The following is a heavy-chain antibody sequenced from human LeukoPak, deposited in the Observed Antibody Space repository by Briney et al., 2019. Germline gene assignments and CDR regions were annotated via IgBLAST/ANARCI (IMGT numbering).Heavy chain of an antibody. Sequence: PGASVKVSCKASGGTFSSYAISWVRQAPGQGLEWMGWISAYNGNTNYAQKLQGRVTMTTDTSTSTAYMELRSLRSDDTAVYYCARDRSSYDLPFDYWGQGTLVTVSS. CDR1: GGTFSSYA. D-gene: IGHD3-3*01. CDR2: ISAYNGNT. J-gene: IGHJ4*02. V-gene: IGHV1-18*01. CDR3: ARDRSSYDLPFDY.